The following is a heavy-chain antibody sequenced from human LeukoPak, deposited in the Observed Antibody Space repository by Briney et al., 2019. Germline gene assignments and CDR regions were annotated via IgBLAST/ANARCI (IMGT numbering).Heavy chain of an antibody. CDR3: ARGPAATYYYYYYMDV. CDR2: MNPNSGNT. J-gene: IGHJ6*03. Sequence: ASVRVSCTASGYTFTSYDINWVRQAPGQGLEWMGWMNPNSGNTGYAQKFQGRVTITADKSTGTAYMELSSLRSEDTAVYYCARGPAATYYYYYYMDVWGKGTTVTVSS. V-gene: IGHV1-8*01. CDR1: GYTFTSYD. D-gene: IGHD2-2*01.